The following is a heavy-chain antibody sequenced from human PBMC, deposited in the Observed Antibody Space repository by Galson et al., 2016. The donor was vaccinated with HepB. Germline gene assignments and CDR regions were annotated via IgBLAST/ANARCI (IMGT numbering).Heavy chain of an antibody. D-gene: IGHD3-3*01. CDR3: ARVASVYDYWSGHSKVQYYFDY. V-gene: IGHV3-11*01. CDR1: GFTFSDYY. J-gene: IGHJ4*02. Sequence: SLRLSCAASGFTFSDYYMSWIRQAPGKGLEWVSYITTSGSTKYYADSVKGRSTISRDNAENSVYLQMNSLRVEDTAVYYCARVASVYDYWSGHSKVQYYFDYWGQGTLVTASS. CDR2: ITTSGSTK.